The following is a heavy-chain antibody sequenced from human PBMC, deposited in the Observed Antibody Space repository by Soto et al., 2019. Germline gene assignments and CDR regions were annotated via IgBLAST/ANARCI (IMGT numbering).Heavy chain of an antibody. J-gene: IGHJ3*02. Sequence: EVQLVESGGGLVQPGGSLRLSCAASGFTFSSYWMHWVRQAPGKGLVWVSGIYSDGSTTGYADSVKGRFTISRDNAKNTLYLQMNSLRAEDTAMYYCVRNLNAFDIWGQGTMVTFSS. CDR2: IYSDGSTT. CDR1: GFTFSSYW. CDR3: VRNLNAFDI. V-gene: IGHV3-74*01.